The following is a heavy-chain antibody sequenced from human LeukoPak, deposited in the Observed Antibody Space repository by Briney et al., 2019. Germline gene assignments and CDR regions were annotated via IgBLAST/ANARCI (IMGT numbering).Heavy chain of an antibody. CDR1: GITFNSHA. CDR3: AKGGVATMRDGYNYYYYYMEV. Sequence: GGSLRLSCAASGITFNSHAMSWVRQAPGKGLEWVSLIGGSGGHTYYGDSVKGRFTISRDDSKNTLYLQMNSLRADDTAVYYCAKGGVATMRDGYNYYYYYMEVWGRGTTVTVSS. D-gene: IGHD5-24*01. J-gene: IGHJ6*03. CDR2: IGGSGGHT. V-gene: IGHV3-23*01.